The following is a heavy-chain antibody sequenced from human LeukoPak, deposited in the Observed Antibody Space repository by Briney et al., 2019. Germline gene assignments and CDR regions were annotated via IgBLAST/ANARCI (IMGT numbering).Heavy chain of an antibody. CDR1: GFTFSNYG. Sequence: GGSLRLSCAASGFTFSNYGMHWVRQAPGKELEWVAVIWYDGSIKYYADSVKGRFSISRDNSKNTLYLQMNSLRAEDTAVYYCARYCSGGTCKLGYYYYGMDVWGQGTTITVSS. J-gene: IGHJ6*02. D-gene: IGHD2-15*01. CDR2: IWYDGSIK. V-gene: IGHV3-33*01. CDR3: ARYCSGGTCKLGYYYYGMDV.